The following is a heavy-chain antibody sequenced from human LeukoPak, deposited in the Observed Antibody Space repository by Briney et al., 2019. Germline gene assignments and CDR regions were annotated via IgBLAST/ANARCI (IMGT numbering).Heavy chain of an antibody. V-gene: IGHV1-2*02. J-gene: IGHJ4*02. Sequence: ASVRVSCKASGYTFTEYYIHWVRQAPGQGLEWMGWINPNRDLTFYAQTLQGKVNLTRDTSISTVYMELTALTSDDTALYYCAVGPGDYWGQGTLVSVSA. CDR3: AVGPGDY. CDR2: INPNRDLT. CDR1: GYTFTEYY. D-gene: IGHD3-10*01.